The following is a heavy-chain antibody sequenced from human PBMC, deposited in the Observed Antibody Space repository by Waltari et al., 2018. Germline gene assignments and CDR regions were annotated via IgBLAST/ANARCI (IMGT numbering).Heavy chain of an antibody. J-gene: IGHJ4*02. D-gene: IGHD5-12*01. CDR2: ISGSGGST. CDR3: AKDRVEMATI. CDR1: GFTFRRTD. V-gene: IGHV3-23*04. Sequence: EVQLVESGGGVVQPGGSLRLSCAASGFTFRRTDMVWVRQAPGKGLEWVSAISGSGGSTYYADSVKGRFTISRDNSKNTLYLQMNSLRAEDTAVYYCAKDRVEMATIWGQGTLVTVSS.